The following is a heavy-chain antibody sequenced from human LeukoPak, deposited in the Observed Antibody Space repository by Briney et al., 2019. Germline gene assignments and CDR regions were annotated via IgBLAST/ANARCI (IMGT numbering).Heavy chain of an antibody. Sequence: GGSLRLSCAASGFTFSRYAMSWVRQAPGKGLEWVSAISGGGGTTYYADSVKGRFTISRDNSKSTLYLQMNSLRAEDTAVYYCAKAEWGSDDFDIWGQGTMVTVSS. J-gene: IGHJ3*02. CDR3: AKAEWGSDDFDI. CDR1: GFTFSRYA. CDR2: ISGGGGTT. D-gene: IGHD1-26*01. V-gene: IGHV3-23*01.